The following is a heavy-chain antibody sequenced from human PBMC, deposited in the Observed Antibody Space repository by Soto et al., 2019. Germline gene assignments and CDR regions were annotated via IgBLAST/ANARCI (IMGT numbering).Heavy chain of an antibody. J-gene: IGHJ4*02. CDR1: GYTLTELS. CDR2: FDPEDGEP. D-gene: IGHD2-2*01. CDR3: AKMGYCSSTSCYSVDY. Sequence: GASVKVSCKVSGYTLTELSMHWVRQAPGKGLEWMGGFDPEDGEPIYAQKFQGRVTMTEDTSTDTAYMELSSLRSEDTAVYYCAKMGYCSSTSCYSVDYWGQGTLVTVSS. V-gene: IGHV1-24*01.